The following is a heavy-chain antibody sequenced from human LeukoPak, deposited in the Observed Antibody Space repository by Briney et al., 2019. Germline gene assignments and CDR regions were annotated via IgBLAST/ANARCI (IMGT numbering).Heavy chain of an antibody. CDR1: GFTFSAYY. V-gene: IGHV3-11*04. CDR3: ARVDQRSCTRTSCPPVRAFDI. CDR2: ISTTGATI. J-gene: IGHJ3*02. Sequence: PGGSLRLSCAASGFTFSAYYMTWIRQAPGKGLEWVSYISTTGATIYYADSVKGRFTMSRDKAKNSLYLQMNSLRAEDTAVYYCARVDQRSCTRTSCPPVRAFDIWGQGTVVTVSS. D-gene: IGHD2-2*01.